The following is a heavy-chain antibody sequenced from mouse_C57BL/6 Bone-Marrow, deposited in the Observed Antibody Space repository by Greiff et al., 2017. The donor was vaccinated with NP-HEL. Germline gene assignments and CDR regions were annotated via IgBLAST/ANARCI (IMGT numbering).Heavy chain of an antibody. CDR3: ARCYGSSPGFAY. Sequence: VQLVESGAELVRPGTSVKVSCKASGYAFTNYLIEWVKQRPGQGLEWIGVINPGSGGTNYNEKFKGKATLTADKSSSTAYMQLSSLTSEDSAVYFCARCYGSSPGFAYWGQGTLVTVSA. CDR1: GYAFTNYL. D-gene: IGHD1-1*01. J-gene: IGHJ3*01. CDR2: INPGSGGT. V-gene: IGHV1-54*01.